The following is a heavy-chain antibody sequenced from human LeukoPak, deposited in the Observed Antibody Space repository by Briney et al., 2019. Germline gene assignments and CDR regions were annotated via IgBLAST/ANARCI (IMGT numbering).Heavy chain of an antibody. CDR2: ISSSSSYI. D-gene: IGHD3-22*01. J-gene: IGHJ4*02. Sequence: PGGSLRLSCAASGFTFSSYSMNWVRQAPGKGLEWVSSISSSSSYIYYADSVKGRFTISRDNAKNSLYLQMNSLRAEDTAVYYCARDQNDSSGDHSSDYWGQGTLVTVSS. CDR3: ARDQNDSSGDHSSDY. V-gene: IGHV3-21*01. CDR1: GFTFSSYS.